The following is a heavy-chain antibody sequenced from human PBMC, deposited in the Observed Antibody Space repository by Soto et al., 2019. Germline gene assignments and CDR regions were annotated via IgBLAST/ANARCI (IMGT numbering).Heavy chain of an antibody. CDR1: GGSFNRHT. Sequence: QVQLVQSGAEVRKPGSSVRVSCKASGGSFNRHTISWVRQXPGXXXXWMGGIIPIFGTANHAQKFQGRVTIIADESTSTVYMELSSLRSDDTAIYYXARGXXYXXXXYYYAYWGQGTLVIVSS. CDR3: ARGXXYXXXXYYYAY. CDR2: IIPIFGTA. V-gene: IGHV1-69*01. D-gene: IGHD3-16*01. J-gene: IGHJ4*02.